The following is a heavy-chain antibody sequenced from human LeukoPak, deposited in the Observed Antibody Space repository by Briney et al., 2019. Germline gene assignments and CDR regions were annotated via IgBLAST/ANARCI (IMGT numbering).Heavy chain of an antibody. D-gene: IGHD3-22*01. CDR3: ARSHYYDSSGYYGLGYYFDY. Sequence: SVKVSCKASGGTFSSYAISWVRQAPGQGLEWTGRIIPILGIANYAQKFQGRVTITADKSTSTAYMELSSLRSEDTAVYYCARSHYYDSSGYYGLGYYFDYWGQGTLVTVSS. CDR2: IIPILGIA. CDR1: GGTFSSYA. V-gene: IGHV1-69*04. J-gene: IGHJ4*02.